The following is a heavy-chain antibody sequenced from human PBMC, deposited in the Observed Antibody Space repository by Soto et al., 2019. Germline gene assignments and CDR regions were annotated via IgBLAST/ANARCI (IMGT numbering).Heavy chain of an antibody. CDR3: ARGGSRWPLFDY. D-gene: IGHD6-13*01. V-gene: IGHV4-30-2*01. Sequence: QLQLQESGSGLVKPSQTLSLTCAVSGGSISSGGYSWNWIRQPPGKGLEWIAYIYHSGSTYYNPSLESRVPISVDRSKNQSSLKLNSVTAADTAVYSCARGGSRWPLFDYWGQGTLVTVSS. CDR2: IYHSGST. J-gene: IGHJ4*02. CDR1: GGSISSGGYS.